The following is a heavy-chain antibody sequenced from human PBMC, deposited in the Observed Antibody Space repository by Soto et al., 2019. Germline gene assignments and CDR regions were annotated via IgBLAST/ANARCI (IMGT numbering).Heavy chain of an antibody. CDR3: ARSMYSTSAQLYYGMDV. CDR1: GYSIRSGYF. J-gene: IGHJ6*02. D-gene: IGHD6-6*01. V-gene: IGHV4-38-2*01. Sequence: SETLSLTCAVSGYSIRSGYFWGWIRQPPGKGLEWIGSMYHSGITYYNLSLKSRVTISVDTSKNQLSLKLGSATAADTAVYYCARSMYSTSAQLYYGMDVWGQGTTVTVSS. CDR2: MYHSGIT.